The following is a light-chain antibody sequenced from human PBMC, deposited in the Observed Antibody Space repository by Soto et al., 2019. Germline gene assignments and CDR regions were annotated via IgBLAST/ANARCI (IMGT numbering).Light chain of an antibody. Sequence: EIVLTQSPATLSLSPGERATLSCRASQSVSSYLAWYQQKPGQAPRLLVYDASNRATGIPARFSGSGSGTDFTFTISSLEPGDFAVYYCQQRSNWPVTFGQGTKVEIK. CDR1: QSVSSY. V-gene: IGKV3-11*01. CDR2: DAS. J-gene: IGKJ1*01. CDR3: QQRSNWPVT.